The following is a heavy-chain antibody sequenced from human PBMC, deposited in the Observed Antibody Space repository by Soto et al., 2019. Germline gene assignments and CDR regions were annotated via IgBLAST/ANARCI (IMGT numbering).Heavy chain of an antibody. D-gene: IGHD5-18*01. Sequence: GXSLRLSCAASGFTFSSYWMSWVRQAPGKGLEWVANIKQDGSEKYYVDSVKGRFTISRDNAKNSLYLQMNSLRAEDTAVYYCASVVDTAMVAGGYWGQGTLVTVSS. CDR2: IKQDGSEK. V-gene: IGHV3-7*05. J-gene: IGHJ4*02. CDR1: GFTFSSYW. CDR3: ASVVDTAMVAGGY.